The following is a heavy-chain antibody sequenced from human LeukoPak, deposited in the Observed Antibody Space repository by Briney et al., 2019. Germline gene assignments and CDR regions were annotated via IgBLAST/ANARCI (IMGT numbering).Heavy chain of an antibody. J-gene: IGHJ5*02. D-gene: IGHD6-13*01. CDR3: ARDAAPLAAAGTIWFDP. V-gene: IGHV3-66*01. CDR1: GFTVSRNY. Sequence: GGSLRLSCAASGFTVSRNYMSWVRQAPGKGLEWVSVIYSGGSTYYADSVKGRFNISRDNSKNTLYLQMNSLRAGDTAVYYCARDAAPLAAAGTIWFDPWGQGTLVTVSS. CDR2: IYSGGST.